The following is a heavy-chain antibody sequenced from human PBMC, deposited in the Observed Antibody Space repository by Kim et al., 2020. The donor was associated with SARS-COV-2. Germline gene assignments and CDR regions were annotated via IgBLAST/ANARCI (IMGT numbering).Heavy chain of an antibody. D-gene: IGHD3-10*01. Sequence: GGSLRLSCAASGFTFSSYEMNWVRQAPGKGLEWVSYISSSGSTIYYADSVKGRFTISRDNAKNSLYLQMNSLRAEDTAVYYCARGYRITMVRGVIGRYFDLWGRGTLVTVSS. CDR1: GFTFSSYE. J-gene: IGHJ2*01. CDR3: ARGYRITMVRGVIGRYFDL. V-gene: IGHV3-48*03. CDR2: ISSSGSTI.